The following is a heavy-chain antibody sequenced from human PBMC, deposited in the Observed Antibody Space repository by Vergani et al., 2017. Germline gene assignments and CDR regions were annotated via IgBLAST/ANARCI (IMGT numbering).Heavy chain of an antibody. CDR2: ISAYNGNT. CDR3: ARVRPGEFDWLWDGMDV. Sequence: QVQLVQSGAEVKKPGASVKVSCKASGYTFTSYGISWVRQAPGQGLEWMGWISAYNGNTNYAQKLQGRVTMTTDTSTSTAYMELRSLRSDDTAVYYCARVRPGEFDWLWDGMDVWGQGTTVTVSS. D-gene: IGHD3-9*01. CDR1: GYTFTSYG. J-gene: IGHJ6*02. V-gene: IGHV1-18*01.